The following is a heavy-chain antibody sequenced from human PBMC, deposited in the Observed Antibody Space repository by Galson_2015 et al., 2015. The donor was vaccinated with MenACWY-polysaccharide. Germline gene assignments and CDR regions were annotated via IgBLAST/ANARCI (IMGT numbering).Heavy chain of an antibody. D-gene: IGHD1-1*01. CDR1: GFTFRSYS. J-gene: IGHJ4*02. Sequence: SLRLSCAASGFTFRSYSMSWVRQAPGKGLEWVSDISGSGASTYYADSVKGRFTISRDNSKDTLYLQMNRLRAADTAVYYCAKPGCSARRTSDVDYWGQGTLVIVSS. CDR2: ISGSGAST. CDR3: AKPGCSARRTSDVDY. V-gene: IGHV3-23*01.